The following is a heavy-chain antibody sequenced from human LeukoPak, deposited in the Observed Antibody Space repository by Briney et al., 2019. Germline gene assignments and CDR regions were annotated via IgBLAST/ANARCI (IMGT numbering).Heavy chain of an antibody. J-gene: IGHJ5*02. D-gene: IGHD2-15*01. CDR3: ARDSATYCSGGNCYRAKWFDP. CDR2: IYYSGNT. V-gene: IGHV4-39*07. CDR1: GGSISSSSYY. Sequence: SETLSLTCTVSGGSISSSSYYWGWIRQPPGKGLEWNGTIYYSGNTYYNSSLKSRVTISVDTSENQFSLNLSSVTAADTAVYYCARDSATYCSGGNCYRAKWFDPWGQGTLVTVSS.